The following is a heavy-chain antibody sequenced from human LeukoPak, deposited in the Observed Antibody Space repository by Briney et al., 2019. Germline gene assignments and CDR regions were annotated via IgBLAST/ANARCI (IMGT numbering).Heavy chain of an antibody. Sequence: ASVKVSCKASGGGFGNYGITWVRQAPGQGLEWVGGVIPIFGTSNYAPKFQGRVTITADESTSTAYMELSSLRSEDTAVYYCARLGASLGYCSGSSCYDDYWGQGTLVTVSS. D-gene: IGHD2-15*01. CDR2: VIPIFGTS. CDR3: ARLGASLGYCSGSSCYDDY. J-gene: IGHJ4*02. CDR1: GGGFGNYG. V-gene: IGHV1-69*13.